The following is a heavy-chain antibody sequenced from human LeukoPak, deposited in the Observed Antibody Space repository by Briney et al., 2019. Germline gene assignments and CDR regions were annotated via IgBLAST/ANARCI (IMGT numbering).Heavy chain of an antibody. Sequence: GGSLRLSCVASGFTFSSYSMNWVRQAPGKGLEWVSSISSSSSSIYYADSVKGRFTISRDNAKNSLYLQMNSLRAEDTAVYYCAREVMDYMDVWGKGTTVTVSS. D-gene: IGHD2-21*01. CDR1: GFTFSSYS. CDR3: AREVMDYMDV. V-gene: IGHV3-21*01. J-gene: IGHJ6*03. CDR2: ISSSSSSI.